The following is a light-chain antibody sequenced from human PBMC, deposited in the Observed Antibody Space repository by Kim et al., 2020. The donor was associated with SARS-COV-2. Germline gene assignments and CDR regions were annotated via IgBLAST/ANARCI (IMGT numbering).Light chain of an antibody. J-gene: IGKJ2*03. CDR1: QSVSNY. CDR3: QQRSNWVYS. CDR2: DAY. Sequence: PPGERAPRSCRASQSVSNYLAWYQQEPGQAPRRHIYDAYNRATGIPSRFSGSGSGTDFTLTNSSLEPEDFAVYYCQQRSNWVYSFGQGTKLEI. V-gene: IGKV3-11*01.